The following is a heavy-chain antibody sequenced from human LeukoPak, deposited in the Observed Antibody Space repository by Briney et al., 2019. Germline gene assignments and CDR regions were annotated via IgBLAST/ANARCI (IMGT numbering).Heavy chain of an antibody. CDR1: GYSFTNYW. J-gene: IGHJ5*02. Sequence: GESLKISCKGSGYSFTNYWIDWVRQVPGKGLEWMGIIYPGDSDTRYSPSFRGQVTISVDKSINTAYLQWNSLQASDTAMYYCARRTSARHWFDPWGQGTPVTVSS. CDR2: IYPGDSDT. CDR3: ARRTSARHWFDP. V-gene: IGHV5-51*01.